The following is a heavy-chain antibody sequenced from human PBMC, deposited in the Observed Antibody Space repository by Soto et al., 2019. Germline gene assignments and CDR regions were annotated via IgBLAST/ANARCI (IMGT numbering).Heavy chain of an antibody. J-gene: IGHJ6*02. CDR1: GDSVSSNSAA. CDR2: TYYRSKWYN. V-gene: IGHV6-1*01. Sequence: SQTLSLTCAISGDSVSSNSAAWNWIRQSPSRGLEWLGRTYYRSKWYNDYAVSVKSRITINPDTSKNQFSLQLNSVTPEDTAVYYCAREPPYCDFWSGYQLYYYYGMDVWGQGTTVTVSS. D-gene: IGHD3-3*01. CDR3: AREPPYCDFWSGYQLYYYYGMDV.